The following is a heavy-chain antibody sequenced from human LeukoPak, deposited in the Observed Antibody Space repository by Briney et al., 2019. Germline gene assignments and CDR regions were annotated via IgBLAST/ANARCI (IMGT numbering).Heavy chain of an antibody. CDR2: IKHDGSET. CDR3: ARGPHVAVPSTYHYDMDV. D-gene: IGHD6-19*01. J-gene: IGHJ6*03. V-gene: IGHV3-7*04. Sequence: PGGSLRLSCEASGFTFNYFWMSWVRQAPGKGLEWVAYIKHDGSETHYVDSMKGRFTISRDNAKNSLFLQMNSLRAEDTAIYHCARGPHVAVPSTYHYDMDVWGKGTTVTVSS. CDR1: GFTFNYFW.